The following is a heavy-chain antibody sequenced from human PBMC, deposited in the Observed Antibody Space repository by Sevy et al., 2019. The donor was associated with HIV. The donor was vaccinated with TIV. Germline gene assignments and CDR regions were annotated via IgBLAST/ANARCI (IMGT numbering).Heavy chain of an antibody. J-gene: IGHJ4*02. Sequence: GGSLRLSCAASGFSISGYGMHWVRQAPGKGLEWVSSVSGSSNYIYYAESLKGRFIISRDNAKDTLYLQMNSLRADDTAVYYCARGPPDGSYDYFDYWGQGTLVTVSS. D-gene: IGHD1-26*01. CDR3: ARGPPDGSYDYFDY. CDR1: GFSISGYG. V-gene: IGHV3-21*06. CDR2: VSGSSNYI.